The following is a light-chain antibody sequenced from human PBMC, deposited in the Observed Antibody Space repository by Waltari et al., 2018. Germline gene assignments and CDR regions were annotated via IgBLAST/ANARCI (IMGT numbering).Light chain of an antibody. CDR1: SGYVGGYNY. CDR2: DFD. Sequence: QSALTQPRSVSGSPGQSVTISCTGHSGYVGGYNYVSWYQHHPGKAPNLIIYDFDKRPSGVPDRFSGSKSGNTASLTISGLQSDDEADFYCCSYAGDYSLVFGTGTKVTVL. V-gene: IGLV2-11*01. J-gene: IGLJ1*01. CDR3: CSYAGDYSLV.